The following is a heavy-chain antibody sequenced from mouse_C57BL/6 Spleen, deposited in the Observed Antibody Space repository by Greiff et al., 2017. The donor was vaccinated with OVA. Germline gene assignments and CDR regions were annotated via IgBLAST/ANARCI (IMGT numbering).Heavy chain of an antibody. CDR2: ISSGSSTI. V-gene: IGHV5-17*01. CDR3: ARHLLSYFDY. Sequence: EVTLVESGGGLVKPGGSLKLSCAASGFTFSDYGMHWVRQAPEKGLEWVAYISSGSSTIYYADTVKGRFTISRDNAKNTLFLQMTILRSEDTAMYYCARHLLSYFDYWGQGTTLTVSS. CDR1: GFTFSDYG. J-gene: IGHJ2*01. D-gene: IGHD2-1*01.